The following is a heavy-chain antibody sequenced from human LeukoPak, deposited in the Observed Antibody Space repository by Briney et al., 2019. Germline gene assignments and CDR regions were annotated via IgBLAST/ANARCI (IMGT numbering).Heavy chain of an antibody. CDR3: ARFAIRAPYAVAGNWVDYYYYMDA. D-gene: IGHD6-19*01. CDR2: MNPNSGNT. Sequence: GASVKVSCKASGYTFPSYDINGLRQATGQGLEWMGWMNPNSGNTGYAQKFQVRVTITRNTSISTAYMELSSLRSEDTAVYYCARFAIRAPYAVAGNWVDYYYYMDAWGQGTMVTVSS. J-gene: IGHJ6*03. CDR1: GYTFPSYD. V-gene: IGHV1-8*03.